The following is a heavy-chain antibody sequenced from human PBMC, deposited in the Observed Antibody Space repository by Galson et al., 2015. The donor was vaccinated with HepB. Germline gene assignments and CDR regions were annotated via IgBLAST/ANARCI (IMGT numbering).Heavy chain of an antibody. V-gene: IGHV3-21*01. CDR3: ARDNVRDIVVVVAATPNAFDI. D-gene: IGHD2-15*01. Sequence: SLRLSCAASGFTFSSYSMNWVRQAPGKGLEWVSSISSSSSYIYYADSVKGRFTISRDNAKNSLYLQMNSLRAEDTAVYYCARDNVRDIVVVVAATPNAFDIWGQGTMVTVSS. J-gene: IGHJ3*02. CDR1: GFTFSSYS. CDR2: ISSSSSYI.